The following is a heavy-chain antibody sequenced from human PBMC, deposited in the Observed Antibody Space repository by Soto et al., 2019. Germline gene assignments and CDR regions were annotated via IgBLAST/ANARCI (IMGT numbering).Heavy chain of an antibody. CDR3: ARQAREGYKAVAY. CDR1: GGSISGYY. J-gene: IGHJ4*02. CDR2: IYYSGTT. D-gene: IGHD5-12*01. V-gene: IGHV4-59*08. Sequence: QVQLQESGPGLVKPSETLSLTCTVSGGSISGYYWTWIRQPPGKGLEWIGNIYYSGTTTYNPSLKGRVSISVDTSKNQFSLRLHSVTAADTAVYYCARQAREGYKAVAYWGQGTLVTVSS.